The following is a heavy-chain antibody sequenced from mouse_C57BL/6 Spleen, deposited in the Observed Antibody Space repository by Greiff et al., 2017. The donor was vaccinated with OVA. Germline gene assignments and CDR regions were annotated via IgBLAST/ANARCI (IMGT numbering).Heavy chain of an antibody. Sequence: VQLQESGAELVKPGASVKISCKASGYAFSSYWMNWVKQRPGKGLEWIGQIYPGDGDTNYNGKFKGKATLTADKSSSTAYMQLSSLTSEDSAVYFCARSHYYGSSYGWYFDVWGTGTTVTVSS. CDR1: GYAFSSYW. CDR3: ARSHYYGSSYGWYFDV. J-gene: IGHJ1*03. D-gene: IGHD1-1*01. V-gene: IGHV1-80*01. CDR2: IYPGDGDT.